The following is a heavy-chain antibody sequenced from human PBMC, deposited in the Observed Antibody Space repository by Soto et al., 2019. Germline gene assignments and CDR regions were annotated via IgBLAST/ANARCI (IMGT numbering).Heavy chain of an antibody. V-gene: IGHV1-18*01. D-gene: IGHD2-15*01. J-gene: IGHJ3*02. CDR2: ISGYKGDT. CDR1: GDTFISSG. Sequence: VQSGAEVKKPGASVKVSCKASGDTFISSGISWVRQAPGQGLEWMGWISGYKGDTNYAQKFQGRVTMTTDTSTSIAYMELRSLTPGDTAIYYCARIEYCSGGNCYSAFDIWGQWTLVTVSS. CDR3: ARIEYCSGGNCYSAFDI.